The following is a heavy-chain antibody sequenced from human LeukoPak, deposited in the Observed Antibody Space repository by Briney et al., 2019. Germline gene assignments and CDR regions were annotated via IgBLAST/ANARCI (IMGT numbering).Heavy chain of an antibody. CDR2: IRSKTNSYAT. CDR1: GFTFSGSA. D-gene: IGHD2-15*01. V-gene: IGHV3-73*01. CDR3: ARVAARVSLDY. Sequence: GGSLRLSCAASGFTFSGSAMHWVRQASGKGLEWVGRIRSKTNSYATSYAASVKGRFALSRDDSKNTAYLQMGSLRTEDMAVYYCARVAARVSLDYWGQGTLVTVSS. J-gene: IGHJ4*02.